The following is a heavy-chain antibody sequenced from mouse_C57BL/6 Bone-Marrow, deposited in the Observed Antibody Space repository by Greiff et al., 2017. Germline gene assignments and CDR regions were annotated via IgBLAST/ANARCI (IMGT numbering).Heavy chain of an antibody. CDR2: IHPSDSYT. CDR1: GYTFTSYW. D-gene: IGHD2-14*01. V-gene: IGHV1-59*01. J-gene: IGHJ3*01. Sequence: QVQLKQSGAELVRPGASVKLSCKASGYTFTSYWMHWVKQRPGQGLEWIGVIHPSDSYTNYNQKFKGKATLTVDKSSSTAYMQLSSLTSEDSAVYYCARDYGYDEAIDYWGQGTLVTVSS. CDR3: ARDYGYDEAIDY.